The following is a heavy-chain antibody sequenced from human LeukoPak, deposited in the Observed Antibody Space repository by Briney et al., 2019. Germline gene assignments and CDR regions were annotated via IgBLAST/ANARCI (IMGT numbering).Heavy chain of an antibody. D-gene: IGHD3-22*01. CDR2: IKEDGSKK. Sequence: GGSLRLPCAASGFTFRDYWMSWVRQAPGKGLEWVANIKEDGSKKHYVDSVKGRFTISRDNAKNSLYLQSLYLQMNSLRAEDTAVYYCARAHYSSFDYWGQGTLVTVSS. CDR3: ARAHYSSFDY. J-gene: IGHJ4*02. CDR1: GFTFRDYW. V-gene: IGHV3-7*01.